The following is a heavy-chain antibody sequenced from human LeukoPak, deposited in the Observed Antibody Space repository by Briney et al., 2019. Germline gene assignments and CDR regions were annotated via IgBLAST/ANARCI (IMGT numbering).Heavy chain of an antibody. D-gene: IGHD3-3*01. CDR1: GFTFSSCA. CDR3: AEGGTYYDFWSGYLHIDY. CDR2: ISGSGGST. V-gene: IGHV3-23*01. Sequence: GGSLRLSCAASGFTFSSCAMSWVRQAPGKGLEWVSAISGSGGSTYYADSVKGRFTISRDNFKNTLYLQMNSLRAEDTAVYYCAEGGTYYDFWSGYLHIDYWGQGTLVTVSS. J-gene: IGHJ4*02.